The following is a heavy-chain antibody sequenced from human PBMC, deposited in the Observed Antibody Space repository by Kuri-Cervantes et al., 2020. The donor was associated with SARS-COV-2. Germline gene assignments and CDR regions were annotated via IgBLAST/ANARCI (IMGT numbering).Heavy chain of an antibody. D-gene: IGHD3-3*01. CDR3: AKVETASLDY. J-gene: IGHJ4*02. V-gene: IGHV3-11*04. Sequence: GGSLRLSCAASGFTFSNAWMSWVRQAPGKGLEWVSYISSSGSTIYYADSVKGRFTISRDNSKNSLYLEMNSLRPEDTAVYYCAKVETASLDYWGQGTLVTVSS. CDR1: GFTFSNAW. CDR2: ISSSGSTI.